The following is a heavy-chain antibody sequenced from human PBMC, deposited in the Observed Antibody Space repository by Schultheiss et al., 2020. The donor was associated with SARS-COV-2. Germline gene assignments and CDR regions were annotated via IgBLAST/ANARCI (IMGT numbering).Heavy chain of an antibody. CDR2: LSGSGGST. J-gene: IGHJ4*02. Sequence: GGSLRLSCAASGFTFSNYAMNWVRQAPGKGLEWVSGLSGSGGSTYYAESVKGRFTISRDNSKNTLYLQMNSLRPEDTAVYYCARSHYWGQGTLVTVSS. CDR3: ARSHY. V-gene: IGHV3-23*01. CDR1: GFTFSNYA.